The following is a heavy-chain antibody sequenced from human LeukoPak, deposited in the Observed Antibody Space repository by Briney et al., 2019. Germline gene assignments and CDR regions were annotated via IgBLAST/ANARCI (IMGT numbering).Heavy chain of an antibody. J-gene: IGHJ4*02. D-gene: IGHD5-18*01. Sequence: ASGTLSLTCAVSGGSISSSSYFWGWIRQPPGKGLEWIGSIYYSGSTYSNPSLKGRVTISVDTSKSQFSLKLSSVTAADTAVYYCARDGYAYGSFDYWGQGTLVTVSS. CDR1: GGSISSSSYF. V-gene: IGHV4-39*01. CDR2: IYYSGST. CDR3: ARDGYAYGSFDY.